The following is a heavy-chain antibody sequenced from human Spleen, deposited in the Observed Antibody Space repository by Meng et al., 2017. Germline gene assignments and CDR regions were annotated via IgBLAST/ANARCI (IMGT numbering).Heavy chain of an antibody. CDR2: INHSGST. CDR1: GGSFIDYD. CDR3: ARGPTTMAHDFDY. J-gene: IGHJ4*02. Sequence: QVHVQQWGARLLKPSETLSLTCVVSGGSFIDYDWSWIGQPPGKGLEWIGEINHSGSTNYNPSLESRATISVDTSQNNLSLKLSSVTAADSAVYYCARGPTTMAHDFDYWGQGTLVTVSS. V-gene: IGHV4-34*01. D-gene: IGHD4-11*01.